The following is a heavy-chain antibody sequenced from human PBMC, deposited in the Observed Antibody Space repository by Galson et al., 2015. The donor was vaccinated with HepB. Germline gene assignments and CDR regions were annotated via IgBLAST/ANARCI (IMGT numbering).Heavy chain of an antibody. J-gene: IGHJ3*02. Sequence: SVKVSCKASGYTFTRYYMHWVRQAPGQGLEWMGIINPSGGSTSYAQKFQGRVTMTRDTSTSTVYMELSSLRSEDTALYYCARGELGEYCTSSSCFWGGAFDIWGQGTMVTVSS. CDR3: ARGELGEYCTSSSCFWGGAFDI. CDR1: GYTFTRYY. CDR2: INPSGGST. V-gene: IGHV1-46*01. D-gene: IGHD2-2*01.